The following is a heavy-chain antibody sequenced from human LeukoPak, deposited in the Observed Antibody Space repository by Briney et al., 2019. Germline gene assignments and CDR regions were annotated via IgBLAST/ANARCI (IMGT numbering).Heavy chain of an antibody. Sequence: GGSLRLSCAASGFTFSSYSMNWVRQAPGKGLEGVAVISYDGSNKYYADSVKGRFTISRDNSKNTLYLQMSSLRAEDTAVYYCARDGGYCSGGSCYTRVYFDYWGQGTLVTVSS. J-gene: IGHJ4*02. CDR1: GFTFSSYS. CDR3: ARDGGYCSGGSCYTRVYFDY. D-gene: IGHD2-15*01. CDR2: ISYDGSNK. V-gene: IGHV3-30*03.